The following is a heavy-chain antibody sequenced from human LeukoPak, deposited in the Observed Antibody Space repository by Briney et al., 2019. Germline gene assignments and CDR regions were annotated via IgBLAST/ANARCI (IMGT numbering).Heavy chain of an antibody. J-gene: IGHJ5*01. CDR1: GFTFSSYW. CDR2: IKQDGSVK. Sequence: QSGGSLRLSCAASGFTFSSYWMSWVRQAPGMGLQWVANIKQDGSVKTYVDSVKGRFTISRDNTKDSLFLQMNSLRVDDTAVYYCVRGGTYWTVSWGQGTLVTVSS. V-gene: IGHV3-7*01. CDR3: VRGGTYWTVS.